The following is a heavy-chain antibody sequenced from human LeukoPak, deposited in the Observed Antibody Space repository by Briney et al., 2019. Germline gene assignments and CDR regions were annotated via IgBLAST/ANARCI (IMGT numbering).Heavy chain of an antibody. D-gene: IGHD7-27*01. V-gene: IGHV3-11*01. CDR3: ARDRFNRGFDY. CDR1: GFTFSDYY. Sequence: GGSLRLSCAASGFTFSDYYMSWIRQAPGKGLGWVSYISSSGSTIYYADSVKGRLTVSRDNAKNSLYLQMNSLRAEDTAVYYCARDRFNRGFDYWGQGTLVTVSS. CDR2: ISSSGSTI. J-gene: IGHJ4*02.